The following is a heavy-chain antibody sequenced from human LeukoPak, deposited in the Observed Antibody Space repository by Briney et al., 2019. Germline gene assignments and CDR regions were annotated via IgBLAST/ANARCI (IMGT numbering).Heavy chain of an antibody. CDR2: IYPGDSDT. CDR1: GYSFTSYW. J-gene: IGHJ6*03. V-gene: IGHV5-51*01. CDR3: ARHEAAARPFYYYYYMDV. D-gene: IGHD6-6*01. Sequence: GESLKISCKGSGYSFTSYWIGWVRQMPGKGLEWVGIIYPGDSDTRYSPSFQGQVTISADKSISTAYLQWSSLKASDTAMYYCARHEAAARPFYYYYYMDVWGKGTTVTVSS.